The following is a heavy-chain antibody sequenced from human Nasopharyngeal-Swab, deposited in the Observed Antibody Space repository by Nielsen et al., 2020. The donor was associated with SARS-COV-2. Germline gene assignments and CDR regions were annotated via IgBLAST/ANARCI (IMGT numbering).Heavy chain of an antibody. D-gene: IGHD5-18*01. CDR3: ARRGRGYSYGLLDY. V-gene: IGHV4-4*02. Sequence: SETLSLTCAVSGGSISSSNWWSWVRQPPGKGLEWIGEIYHSGSTNYNPSLKSRVTISVDTSKNQFSLKLSSVTAADTAVYYCARRGRGYSYGLLDYWGQGTLVTVSS. CDR2: IYHSGST. CDR1: GGSISSSNW. J-gene: IGHJ4*02.